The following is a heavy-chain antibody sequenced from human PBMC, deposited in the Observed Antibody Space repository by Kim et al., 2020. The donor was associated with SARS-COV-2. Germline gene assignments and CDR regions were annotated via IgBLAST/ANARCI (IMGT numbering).Heavy chain of an antibody. CDR2: ISYSGST. CDR3: ARGRELLRYYFDY. CDR1: GGSISSSSYY. V-gene: IGHV4-39*01. D-gene: IGHD1-26*01. Sequence: SETLSLTCTVSGGSISSSSYYWGWIRQPPGKGLEWIGSISYSGSTYYNPSLKSRVTISVDTSKNQFSLKLSSVTAADTAVYYCARGRELLRYYFDYWGQG. J-gene: IGHJ4*02.